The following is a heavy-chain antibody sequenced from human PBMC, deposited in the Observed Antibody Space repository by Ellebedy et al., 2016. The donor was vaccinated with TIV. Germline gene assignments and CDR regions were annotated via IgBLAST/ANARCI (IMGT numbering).Heavy chain of an antibody. CDR3: ASRVVTEGDWYFDL. CDR1: GGSINSDY. CDR2: IYYSGST. V-gene: IGHV4-59*01. J-gene: IGHJ2*01. D-gene: IGHD4-23*01. Sequence: MPSETLSLTCTVSGGSINSDYWSWIRQPPGKGLEWIGYIYYSGSTNYNPSLKSRVTISVDTSKNQFSLKLNSVTAADTAVYYCASRVVTEGDWYFDLWGRGTLVTVSS.